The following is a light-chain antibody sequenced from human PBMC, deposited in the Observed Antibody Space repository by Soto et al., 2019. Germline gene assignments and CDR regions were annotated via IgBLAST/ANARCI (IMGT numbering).Light chain of an antibody. V-gene: IGLV1-47*01. CDR3: AAWDDSLSGPV. CDR2: RNN. Sequence: QLVLTQPPSASGTPGQRVTISCSRSSSNIGSNYVYWYQQLPGTAPKLLIYRNNQRPSGVPDRFSGSKSGTSASLAISGLRSEDEADYYCAAWDDSLSGPVFGGGTKLTVL. CDR1: SSNIGSNY. J-gene: IGLJ3*02.